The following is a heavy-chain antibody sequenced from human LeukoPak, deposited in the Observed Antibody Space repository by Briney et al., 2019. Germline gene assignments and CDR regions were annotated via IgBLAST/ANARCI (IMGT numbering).Heavy chain of an antibody. J-gene: IGHJ6*02. CDR3: AKRGTRATHGMDV. CDR1: GLTFSSYG. CDR2: VWYDGKNK. Sequence: GGSLRLSCAASGLTFSSYGIHWVRQAPGKGLEWVAVVWYDGKNKFYGDSVKGRFTISRDNSKNTVDLQMNSLRVEDTAVYYCAKRGTRATHGMDVWGQGTTVTVSS. V-gene: IGHV3-33*06. D-gene: IGHD3-16*01.